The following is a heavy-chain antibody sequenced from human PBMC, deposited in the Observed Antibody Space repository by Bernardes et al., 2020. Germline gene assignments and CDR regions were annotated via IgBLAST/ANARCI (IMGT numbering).Heavy chain of an antibody. CDR3: AHVFYGYSYGYHESAFDI. J-gene: IGHJ3*02. CDR2: IYWNDDK. D-gene: IGHD5-18*01. Sequence: SGPTLVKPTQTLTLTCTFSGFSLSTSGVGVGWIRQPPGKALEWLALIYWNDDKRYSPSLKSRLTITKDTSKNQVVLTMTNMDPVDTATYYCAHVFYGYSYGYHESAFDIWGQGTMVTVSS. V-gene: IGHV2-5*01. CDR1: GFSLSTSGVG.